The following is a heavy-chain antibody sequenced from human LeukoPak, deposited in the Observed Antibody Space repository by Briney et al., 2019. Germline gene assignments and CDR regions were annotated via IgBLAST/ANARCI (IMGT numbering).Heavy chain of an antibody. D-gene: IGHD4-23*01. CDR3: ARDDYGGNFLIEY. V-gene: IGHV1-2*02. CDR1: GYTFTDYY. Sequence: ASVKVSCKASGYTFTDYYMHWVRQAPGQGLEWMGWINPNSGDTSYAQKFQGRVTMTRGTSISTAYMELSRLRSDDTAVYFCARDDYGGNFLIEYWGQGTLVTVSS. CDR2: INPNSGDT. J-gene: IGHJ4*02.